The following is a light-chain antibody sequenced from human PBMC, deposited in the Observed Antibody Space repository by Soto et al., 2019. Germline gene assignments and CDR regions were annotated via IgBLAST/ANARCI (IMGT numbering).Light chain of an antibody. CDR3: HQYDSYPST. Sequence: DIQMTQSPSTLSASVGDRVVITCRASQSISTWLAWYQQKPGKAPTLLISDASNLQSGVPSRFSGSGSGTEFTLTISSLQPDDFSNYYFHQYDSYPSTFGHGTKVEIK. J-gene: IGKJ1*01. CDR2: DAS. CDR1: QSISTW. V-gene: IGKV1-5*01.